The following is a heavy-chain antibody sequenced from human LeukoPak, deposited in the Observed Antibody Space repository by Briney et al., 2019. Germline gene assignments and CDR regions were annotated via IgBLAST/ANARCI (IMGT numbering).Heavy chain of an antibody. CDR1: GGSINSYY. J-gene: IGHJ5*02. CDR2: IYYTGST. V-gene: IGHV4-59*01. Sequence: SETLSLTCTVSGGSINSYYWNWIRQPPGKGLEWIGYIYYTGSTNYNPSLKSRVTISVDTSKNQFSLKLSSVTAADTAVYYCARDAPLGYCSSTSCYGGWFDPWGQGTRVTVTS. D-gene: IGHD2-2*01. CDR3: ARDAPLGYCSSTSCYGGWFDP.